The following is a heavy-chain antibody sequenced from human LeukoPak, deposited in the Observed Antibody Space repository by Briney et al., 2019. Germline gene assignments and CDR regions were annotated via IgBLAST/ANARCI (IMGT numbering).Heavy chain of an antibody. V-gene: IGHV4-59*01. CDR2: TYYSGST. D-gene: IGHD6-19*01. Sequence: SETLSLTCTVSGGSISSYYWSWIRQPPGKGLEWIGYTYYSGSTNYNPSLKSRVTISVDTSKNQFSLRLSSVTAADTAVYYCARRIVVAGLFDYWGQGTLVTVSS. J-gene: IGHJ4*02. CDR1: GGSISSYY. CDR3: ARRIVVAGLFDY.